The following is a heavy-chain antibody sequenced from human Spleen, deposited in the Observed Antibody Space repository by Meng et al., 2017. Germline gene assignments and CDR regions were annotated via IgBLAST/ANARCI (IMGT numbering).Heavy chain of an antibody. V-gene: IGHV3-21*01. CDR3: ARDPQIYYDSSGPPGDY. Sequence: GGSLRLSCAASGFTFSSYSMNWVRQAPGKGLEWVSSISSSSSYIYYADSVKGRFTISRDNAKNSLYLQMNSLRAEDTAVYYCARDPQIYYDSSGPPGDYWGQGTLVTVSS. J-gene: IGHJ4*02. D-gene: IGHD3-22*01. CDR2: ISSSSSYI. CDR1: GFTFSSYS.